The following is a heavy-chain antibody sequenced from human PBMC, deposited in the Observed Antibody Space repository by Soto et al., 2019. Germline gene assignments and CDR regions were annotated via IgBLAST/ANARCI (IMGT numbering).Heavy chain of an antibody. CDR2: IIPLFGTT. CDR3: ASVFPDAWVEPVAVRGYFDT. V-gene: IGHV1-69*01. J-gene: IGHJ4*02. D-gene: IGHD3-10*01. Sequence: VQLVQSGAEVKEPGSSVKVSCKASGDTFSNYATTWVRQAPGQGLEWMGAIIPLFGTTNYPQKIQGRVTVTADESTKTAYMELSSLTSEDTAVYYCASVFPDAWVEPVAVRGYFDTWGQGTLVTVAS. CDR1: GDTFSNYA.